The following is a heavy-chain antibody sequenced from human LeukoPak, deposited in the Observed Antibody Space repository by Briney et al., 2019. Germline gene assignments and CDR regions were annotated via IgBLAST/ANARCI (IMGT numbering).Heavy chain of an antibody. J-gene: IGHJ4*02. V-gene: IGHV5-51*01. CDR3: AGLSCRPGYGTTYCDN. CDR1: GYSFTTSW. D-gene: IGHD1-1*01. Sequence: GPLKIYRQGSGYSFTTSWIALVRHMPGKGLESMEIIYPGDSDPRYSPSFQGQVTISVDKAVTPAYLQWSSLNGYDTVMFYCAGLSCRPGYGTTYCDNWGQGNLVTVSS. CDR2: IYPGDSDP.